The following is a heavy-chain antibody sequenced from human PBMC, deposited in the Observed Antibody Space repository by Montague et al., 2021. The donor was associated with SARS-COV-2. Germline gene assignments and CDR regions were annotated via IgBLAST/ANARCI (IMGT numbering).Heavy chain of an antibody. V-gene: IGHV3-21*01. J-gene: IGHJ6*02. CDR3: ARAAVRGVIEHLYGMDV. CDR2: ISSSSSYI. CDR1: GFTFSSYS. Sequence: SLRLSCAASGFTFSSYSMNWVRQAPGKGLEWVSSISSSSSYIYYADSVKGRFTISRDNAKNSLYLQMNSLRAEDTAVYYCARAAVRGVIEHLYGMDVWGQGTTVTVSS. D-gene: IGHD3-10*01.